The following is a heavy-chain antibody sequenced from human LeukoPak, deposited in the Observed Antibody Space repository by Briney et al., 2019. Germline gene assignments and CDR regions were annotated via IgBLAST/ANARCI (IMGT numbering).Heavy chain of an antibody. V-gene: IGHV4-59*01. CDR3: ARERTDYDFWSVRRWETSNWFDP. J-gene: IGHJ5*02. CDR1: GGSISSYY. Sequence: KPSETLSLTCTVSGGSISSYYWSWIRQPPGKGLEWIGYIYYSGSPNYNPSLKSRVTISVDTSKNQFSLKLSSVTAADTAVYYCARERTDYDFWSVRRWETSNWFDPWGQGTLVTVSS. CDR2: IYYSGSP. D-gene: IGHD3-3*01.